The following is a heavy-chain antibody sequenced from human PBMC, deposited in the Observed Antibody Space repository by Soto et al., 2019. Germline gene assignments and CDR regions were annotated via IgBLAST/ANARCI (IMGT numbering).Heavy chain of an antibody. D-gene: IGHD3-3*02. CDR1: GDSIISSDFY. J-gene: IGHJ5*02. Sequence: SETLSLTCTVSGDSIISSDFYWGWVRQPPGKGLEWIGSIFYLGTSYYNPSLKSRVTMSVDTSKNQFSLRLRSVTAADTALYFCVRHSLALRKHSWFDPWGQGIMVTVSS. CDR2: IFYLGTS. V-gene: IGHV4-39*01. CDR3: VRHSLALRKHSWFDP.